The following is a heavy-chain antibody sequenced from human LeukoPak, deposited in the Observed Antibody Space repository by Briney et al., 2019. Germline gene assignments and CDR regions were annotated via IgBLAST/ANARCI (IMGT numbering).Heavy chain of an antibody. V-gene: IGHV1-69*04. CDR3: ARGPNLYYYDSSGYYPPGVDY. CDR1: GGTFSSYA. Sequence: SVKVSCKASGGTFSSYAISWVRQAPGQGLEWMGRIIPILGIANYAQKFQGRVTITADKSTSTAYMELSSLRSEDTAVYYCARGPNLYYYDSSGYYPPGVDYWGQGTLVTVSS. J-gene: IGHJ4*02. CDR2: IIPILGIA. D-gene: IGHD3-22*01.